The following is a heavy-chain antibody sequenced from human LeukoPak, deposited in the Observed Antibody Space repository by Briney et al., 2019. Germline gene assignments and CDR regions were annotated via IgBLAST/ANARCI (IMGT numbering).Heavy chain of an antibody. J-gene: IGHJ4*02. CDR3: AKPHLETIFGVAFDS. D-gene: IGHD3-3*01. V-gene: IGHV3-11*04. CDR2: ISSGGSTI. Sequence: GGSLRLSCAASGFTFSDYYMSWIRQAPGKGLEWVSYISSGGSTIYYADSVKGRFTISRDNAKNSLYLQMNSLRAEDTAVYYCAKPHLETIFGVAFDSWGQGTLVTVSS. CDR1: GFTFSDYY.